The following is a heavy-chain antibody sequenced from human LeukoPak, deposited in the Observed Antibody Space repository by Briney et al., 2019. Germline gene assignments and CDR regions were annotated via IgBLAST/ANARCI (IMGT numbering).Heavy chain of an antibody. CDR1: GFTFSSYS. J-gene: IGHJ3*02. CDR2: LGSSSGYI. V-gene: IGHV3-21*01. CDR3: AREYCSGGSCYWGAFDI. D-gene: IGHD2-15*01. Sequence: GGSLRLSCVASGFTFSSYSMNWVRQAPGKGLEWVSILGSSSGYINYADSLRGRVTIPRDNAKNSLYLQVNSLRAEDTAVYYCAREYCSGGSCYWGAFDIWGQGTMVTVSS.